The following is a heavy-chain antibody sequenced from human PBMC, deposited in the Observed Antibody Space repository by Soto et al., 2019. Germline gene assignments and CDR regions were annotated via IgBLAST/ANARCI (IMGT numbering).Heavy chain of an antibody. CDR2: INSDGAT. CDR3: ASRPRGSVAGTLDS. J-gene: IGHJ5*01. V-gene: IGHV3-23*01. CDR1: GFTFSNYA. D-gene: IGHD6-19*01. Sequence: GGSLRLSCAASGFTFSNYAMSWVRQAPGKGLEWVSVINSDGATYYADSVQGRFSISRDNSKSTLYLQMNSLSVEDTATYYCASRPRGSVAGTLDSWGQGSLVTVSS.